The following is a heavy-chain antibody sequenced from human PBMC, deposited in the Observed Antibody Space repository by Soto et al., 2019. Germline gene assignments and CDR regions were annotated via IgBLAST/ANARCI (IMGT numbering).Heavy chain of an antibody. CDR3: VRRVVSGGRGGSYYFDY. Sequence: SEILSLTCTVSGCSISSSSYYWGWIRQPPGKGLEWIGSIYYSGSTYYNPSLKSRVTISVDTSKNQFSLKLSSVTAADTAVYYCVRRVVSGGRGGSYYFDYWGQGTLVTVSS. CDR2: IYYSGST. V-gene: IGHV4-39*01. D-gene: IGHD1-26*01. J-gene: IGHJ4*02. CDR1: GCSISSSSYY.